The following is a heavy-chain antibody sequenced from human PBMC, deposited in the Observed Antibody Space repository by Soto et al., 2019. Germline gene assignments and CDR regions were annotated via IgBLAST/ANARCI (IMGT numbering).Heavy chain of an antibody. Sequence: QLQLQESGPGLVKPSETLSLTCTVSGGSISSSSYYWGWIRQPPGKGLEWIGSIYYSGSTYYNPSLRSRVTISVDTAKHHFSLKLSSVTAADTAVYYCARPLQIPDWFDPWGQGTLVPVSS. D-gene: IGHD2-15*01. CDR2: IYYSGST. J-gene: IGHJ5*02. CDR1: GGSISSSSYY. CDR3: ARPLQIPDWFDP. V-gene: IGHV4-39*02.